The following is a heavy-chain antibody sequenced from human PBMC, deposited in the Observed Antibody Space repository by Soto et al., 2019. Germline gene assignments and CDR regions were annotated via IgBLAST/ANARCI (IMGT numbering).Heavy chain of an antibody. D-gene: IGHD5-18*01. Sequence: PGGSLRLSCAASGFTFSSYAMHWVRQAPGKGLEWVAVISYDGSNKYYADSVKGRFTISRDNSKNTLYLQMNSLRAEDTAVYYCGRGGATAMNHSYLAYGGEGTWVPAPS. J-gene: IGHJ4*02. CDR3: GRGGATAMNHSYLAY. CDR1: GFTFSSYA. CDR2: ISYDGSNK. V-gene: IGHV3-30-3*01.